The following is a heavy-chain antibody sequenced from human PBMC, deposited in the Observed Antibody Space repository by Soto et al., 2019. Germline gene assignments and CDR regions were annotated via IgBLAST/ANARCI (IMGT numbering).Heavy chain of an antibody. Sequence: QVQLVESGGGVVQPGRSLRLSCVASGFTFSTYGMHWVRQAPGKGLEWVAVISHDGSYTYYADSVKGRFTISRDNSKNTMYLQMNRLRAEDTAVYYCAKDLLITGNTVGLDCWGQGTLVTVSS. D-gene: IGHD1-7*01. CDR3: AKDLLITGNTVGLDC. V-gene: IGHV3-30*18. J-gene: IGHJ4*02. CDR1: GFTFSTYG. CDR2: ISHDGSYT.